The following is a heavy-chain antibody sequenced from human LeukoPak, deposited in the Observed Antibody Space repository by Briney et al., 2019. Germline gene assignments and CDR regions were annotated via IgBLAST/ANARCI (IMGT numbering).Heavy chain of an antibody. Sequence: ETLSLTCTVAGVSVSSSSYYWGWIRQPPGKGLEWVANIKKDGSEKYYVDSVKGRFTISRDNAVNSLYLQMNSLRAEDTAVYYCARTDFWSGYSDYWGQGTLVTVSS. V-gene: IGHV3-7*01. CDR2: IKKDGSEK. CDR3: ARTDFWSGYSDY. J-gene: IGHJ4*02. CDR1: GVSVSSSSYY. D-gene: IGHD3-3*01.